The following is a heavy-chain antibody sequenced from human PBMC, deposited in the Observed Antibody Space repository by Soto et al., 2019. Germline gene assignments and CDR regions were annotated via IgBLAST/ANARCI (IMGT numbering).Heavy chain of an antibody. J-gene: IGHJ6*02. CDR3: ARDRAPEAYSSGHGMDV. V-gene: IGHV3-48*02. CDR1: GFTFSSYS. Sequence: PVGSLRLSCAASGFTFSSYSMNWVRQAPGKGLEWVSYISSSSTIYYADSVKGRFTISRDNAKNSLYLQMNSLRDEDTAVYYCARDRAPEAYSSGHGMDVWGQGTTVTVSS. D-gene: IGHD6-19*01. CDR2: ISSSSTI.